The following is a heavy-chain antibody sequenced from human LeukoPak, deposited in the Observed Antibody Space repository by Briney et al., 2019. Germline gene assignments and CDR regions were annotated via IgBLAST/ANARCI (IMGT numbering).Heavy chain of an antibody. CDR1: GFTFNNHP. V-gene: IGHV3-64*04. CDR2: ISPSGDWT. CDR3: ARGAALGYSSGWYPFDY. Sequence: GGSLRLSCAASGFTFNNHPMHWVRQASGKRLEYVSAISPSGDWTWYADSVKGRFTISRDNSKKTLYLQMNSLRAEDTAVYYCARGAALGYSSGWYPFDYWGQGTLVTVSS. D-gene: IGHD6-19*01. J-gene: IGHJ4*02.